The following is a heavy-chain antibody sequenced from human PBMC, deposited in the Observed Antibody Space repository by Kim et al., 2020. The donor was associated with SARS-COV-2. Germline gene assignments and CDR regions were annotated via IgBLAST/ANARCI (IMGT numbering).Heavy chain of an antibody. Sequence: DGRGKYYRASGKGRFTISRDNAKNSLYLQMNSLRVEDTAVYYCARSGWDYWGQGTLVTVSS. CDR2: DGRGK. CDR3: ARSGWDY. D-gene: IGHD6-19*01. V-gene: IGHV3-7*01. J-gene: IGHJ4*02.